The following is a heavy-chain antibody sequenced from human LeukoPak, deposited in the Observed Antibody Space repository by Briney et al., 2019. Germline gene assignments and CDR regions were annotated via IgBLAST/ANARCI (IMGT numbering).Heavy chain of an antibody. D-gene: IGHD2-8*01. V-gene: IGHV4-30-2*01. J-gene: IGHJ4*02. Sequence: SETLPLTCTVSGGSISSGGYYWSWIRQPPGKGLEWIGYIYHSGSTYYNPSLKSRVTISVDRSKNQFSLKLSSVTAADTAVYYCARGIVLMVYAPNGYYFDYWGQGTLVTVSS. CDR1: GGSISSGGYY. CDR2: IYHSGST. CDR3: ARGIVLMVYAPNGYYFDY.